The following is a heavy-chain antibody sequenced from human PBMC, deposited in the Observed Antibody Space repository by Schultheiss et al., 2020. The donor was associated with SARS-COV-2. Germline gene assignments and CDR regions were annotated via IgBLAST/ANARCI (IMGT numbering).Heavy chain of an antibody. V-gene: IGHV3-33*08. J-gene: IGHJ6*02. D-gene: IGHD3-10*01. CDR1: GFSFDDYA. Sequence: GGSLRLSCAASGFSFDDYAMHWVRQAPGKGLEWVAVIWYDGSNKYYADSVKGRFTISRDNSKNTLYLQMNSLRAEDTAVYYCARNEVRGVTSLYYGMDVWGQGTTVTVSS. CDR2: IWYDGSNK. CDR3: ARNEVRGVTSLYYGMDV.